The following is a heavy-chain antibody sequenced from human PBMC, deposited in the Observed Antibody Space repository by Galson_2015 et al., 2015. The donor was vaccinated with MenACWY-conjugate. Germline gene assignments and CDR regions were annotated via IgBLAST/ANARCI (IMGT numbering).Heavy chain of an antibody. CDR1: GYTFSYYG. Sequence: SVKVSCKASGYTFSYYGISWVRQAPGQGLEWMGIMNPSGDSTTYAQKLRGRVTMTRDPSTSTVSMEVSSLRSEDTAVYYCARAGYIITPYYYFGMDVWGQGTTVTVSS. D-gene: IGHD2-2*02. CDR3: ARAGYIITPYYYFGMDV. V-gene: IGHV1-46*04. J-gene: IGHJ6*02. CDR2: MNPSGDST.